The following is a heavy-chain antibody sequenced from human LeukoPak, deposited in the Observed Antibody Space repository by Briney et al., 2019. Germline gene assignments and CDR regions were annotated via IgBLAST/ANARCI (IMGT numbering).Heavy chain of an antibody. CDR3: ARVLNYYDSSGYYFSY. J-gene: IGHJ4*02. V-gene: IGHV3-30*03. D-gene: IGHD3-22*01. CDR1: GFTFSTYG. Sequence: GRSLRLSCAASGFTFSTYGMHWVRQAPGKGLEWVAVISYDGSNKYYADSVKGRFTISRDNSKNTLYLQMNSLRAEDTAVYYCARVLNYYDSSGYYFSYWGQGTLVTVSS. CDR2: ISYDGSNK.